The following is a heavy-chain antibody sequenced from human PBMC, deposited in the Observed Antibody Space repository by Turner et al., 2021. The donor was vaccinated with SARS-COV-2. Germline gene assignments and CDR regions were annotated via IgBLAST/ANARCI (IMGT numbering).Heavy chain of an antibody. D-gene: IGHD2-21*02. Sequence: QVHLQQWGAGLLKPSETLSLTCAVYGGSFSGYYWTWIRQPPGKGLEWIGEIHPSGSTYYNPSLKSRVTISQGTSKSQFSRNLSSVTAADTAVYHCSRGDDSRKSGLLWGQGTLVTVSS. CDR2: IHPSGST. J-gene: IGHJ4*02. CDR1: GGSFSGYY. CDR3: SRGDDSRKSGLL. V-gene: IGHV4-34*01.